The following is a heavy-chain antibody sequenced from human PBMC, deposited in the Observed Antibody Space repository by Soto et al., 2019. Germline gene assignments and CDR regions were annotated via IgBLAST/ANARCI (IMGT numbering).Heavy chain of an antibody. V-gene: IGHV4-34*01. CDR3: ARSFRGVSLD. J-gene: IGHJ4*02. D-gene: IGHD3-10*01. CDR2: INHSGTI. CDR1: GGSFSYYY. Sequence: SETLYLTCSVNGGSFSYYYWSWIRQSPGKGLEWIGEINHSGTINFNPSLKSRVTISIDTSENQFSLTLRSVTAADTAIYYCARSFRGVSLDWGQGTLVTVSS.